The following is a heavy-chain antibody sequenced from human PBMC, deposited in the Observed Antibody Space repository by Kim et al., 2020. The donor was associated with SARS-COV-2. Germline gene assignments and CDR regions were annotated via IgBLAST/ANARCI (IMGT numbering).Heavy chain of an antibody. J-gene: IGHJ4*02. D-gene: IGHD5-12*01. V-gene: IGHV4-4*02. CDR3: ASTSRGYSGYDHYRDFDY. CDR1: GGSISSSNW. Sequence: SETLSLTCAVSGGSISSSNWWSWVRQPPGKGLEWIGEIYHSGSTNYNPSLKSRVTISVDKSKNQFSLKLSSVTAADTAVYYCASTSRGYSGYDHYRDFDYWGQGTLVTVSS. CDR2: IYHSGST.